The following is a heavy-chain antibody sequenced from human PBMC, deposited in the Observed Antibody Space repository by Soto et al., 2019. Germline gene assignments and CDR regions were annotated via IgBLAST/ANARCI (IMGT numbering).Heavy chain of an antibody. D-gene: IGHD6-13*01. Sequence: EVPLLESGGGLVQPGRSLRLSCTASGFTFSSHAMTWVRQAPGKGLEWVSGLSDSGDSIYYADSVKGRFTIYRDNSMNTLYLQMNTLRVEDTAVYYCAKVSSSWYVCFFDLWGQGTLVTVSS. CDR3: AKVSSSWYVCFFDL. CDR2: LSDSGDSI. J-gene: IGHJ4*02. CDR1: GFTFSSHA. V-gene: IGHV3-23*01.